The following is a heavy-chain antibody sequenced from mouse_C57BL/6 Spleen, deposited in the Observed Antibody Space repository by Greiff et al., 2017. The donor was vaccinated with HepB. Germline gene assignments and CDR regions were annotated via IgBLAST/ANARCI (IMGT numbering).Heavy chain of an antibody. D-gene: IGHD1-1*01. CDR2: INPSNGGT. CDR1: GYTFTSYW. J-gene: IGHJ3*01. Sequence: QVQLQQPGTELVKPGASVKLSCKASGYTFTSYWMHWVKQRPGQGLEWIGNINPSNGGTNYNEKFKSKATLTVDKSSSTAYMQLSSLTSEDSAVYYSARSRIYYYCIFAYWGQGTLVTVSA. CDR3: ARSRIYYYCIFAY. V-gene: IGHV1-53*01.